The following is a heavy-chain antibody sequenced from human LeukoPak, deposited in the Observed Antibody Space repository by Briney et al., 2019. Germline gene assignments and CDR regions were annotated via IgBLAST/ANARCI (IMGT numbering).Heavy chain of an antibody. CDR1: GGSISPYY. Sequence: SETLSLTCTVSGGSISPYYWSWIRQPPGKGLEWIGYIYYSGSTNYNPSLKSRVTISVDTSKNQFSLRLSSVTAADTAVYYCARSVRRLYGSGRSNWFDPWGQGTLVTVSS. J-gene: IGHJ5*02. V-gene: IGHV4-59*12. D-gene: IGHD3-10*01. CDR2: IYYSGST. CDR3: ARSVRRLYGSGRSNWFDP.